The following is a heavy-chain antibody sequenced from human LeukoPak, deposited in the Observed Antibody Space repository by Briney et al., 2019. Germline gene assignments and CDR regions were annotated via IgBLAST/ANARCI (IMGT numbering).Heavy chain of an antibody. CDR1: GGSFSGYY. CDR3: ARDPSTYYYDSSGYYY. J-gene: IGHJ4*02. Sequence: SETLSLTCAVYGGSFSGYYWSWIRQPPGKGLEWIGEINHSGSTNYNPSLKSRVTISVDTSKNQFSLKLSSVTAADTAVYYCARDPSTYYYDSSGYYYWGQGTLVTVSS. CDR2: INHSGST. D-gene: IGHD3-22*01. V-gene: IGHV4-34*01.